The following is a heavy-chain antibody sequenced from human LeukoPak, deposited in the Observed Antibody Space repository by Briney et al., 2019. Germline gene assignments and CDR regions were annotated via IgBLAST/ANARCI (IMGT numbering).Heavy chain of an antibody. V-gene: IGHV3-53*01. Sequence: GGSLRLSCAASGFTFTSYSMNWVRQAPGKGLEWVSVLYSDGNTKYADSVQGRFTISRDNSKNTLYLEMNSPSPDDTAVYYCARGVEPLAANTLAYWGQGTLVTVSS. CDR2: LYSDGNT. J-gene: IGHJ4*02. CDR3: ARGVEPLAANTLAY. D-gene: IGHD1-14*01. CDR1: GFTFTSYS.